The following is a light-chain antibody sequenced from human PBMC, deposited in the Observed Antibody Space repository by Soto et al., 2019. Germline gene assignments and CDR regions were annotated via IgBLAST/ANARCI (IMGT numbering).Light chain of an antibody. Sequence: QSVLTQPPSASGSPGQSVTISCTGTGSDVGGYNYVSWYQQHPGKAPNLVIFDVSRRPSGVPDRFSGSKSGNTASLTVSGLQAEDEADYYCGSFAASNNLLFGRGTKLTVL. CDR2: DVS. J-gene: IGLJ2*01. CDR3: GSFAASNNLL. V-gene: IGLV2-8*01. CDR1: GSDVGGYNY.